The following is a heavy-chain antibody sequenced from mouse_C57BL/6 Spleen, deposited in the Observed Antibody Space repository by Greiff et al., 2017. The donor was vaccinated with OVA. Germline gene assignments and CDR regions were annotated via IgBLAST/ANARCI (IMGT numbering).Heavy chain of an antibody. CDR1: GYTFTDYN. D-gene: IGHD2-1*01. J-gene: IGHJ2*01. Sequence: EVQLQQSGPELVKPGASVKMSCKASGYTFTDYNMHWVKQSHGKSLEWIGYINPNNGGTSYNQKFKGKATLTVNKSSSTAYMELRSLTSEDSAVYYCAKGALYGNDYWGQGTTLTVSS. CDR3: AKGALYGNDY. CDR2: INPNNGGT. V-gene: IGHV1-22*01.